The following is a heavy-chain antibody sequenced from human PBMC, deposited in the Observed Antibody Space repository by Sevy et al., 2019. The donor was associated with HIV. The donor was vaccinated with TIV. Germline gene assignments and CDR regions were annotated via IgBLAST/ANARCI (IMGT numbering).Heavy chain of an antibody. V-gene: IGHV3-23*01. CDR2: LSFGCGEI. CDR1: GFTFSKYF. D-gene: IGHD2-8*01. CDR3: AREGCTKPHDY. Sequence: GVSLRLSCAASGFTFSKYFMSWVRQPPGKGLEWVSTLSFGCGEINYADSVKGRFTISRDNSKSSVYLQMNNLRPEDTAVYYCAREGCTKPHDYWGQGTLVTVSS. J-gene: IGHJ4*02.